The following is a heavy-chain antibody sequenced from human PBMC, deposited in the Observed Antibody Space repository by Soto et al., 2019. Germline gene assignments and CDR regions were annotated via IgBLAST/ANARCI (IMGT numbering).Heavy chain of an antibody. J-gene: IGHJ6*02. Sequence: EVQVVESGGGLVQPGGSLRLSCVASGFTVSSDYMNWVRQAPGKGLEWVSVIYRGGSTYYADSVKGRFTISRDNSKNTLYLQMNSLRAEDTAVYYCARDLGDRNGMIVWGQGTTVTVSS. D-gene: IGHD1-26*01. CDR2: IYRGGST. V-gene: IGHV3-66*01. CDR3: ARDLGDRNGMIV. CDR1: GFTVSSDY.